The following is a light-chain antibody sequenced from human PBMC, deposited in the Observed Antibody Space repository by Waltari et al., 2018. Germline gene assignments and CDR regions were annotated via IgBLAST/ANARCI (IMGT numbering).Light chain of an antibody. CDR1: RSNIGSNP. CDR3: ATWDDSLDGPV. CDR2: CSH. Sequence: QSVLTQPPSASGTPGQRVTISCSGGRSNIGSNPVVWYRQVPGTAPKLLIHCSHQRASGVPDRFSGSKSGTSASLDISGLQAEDEVDYFCATWDDSLDGPVFGGGTKLTVL. J-gene: IGLJ3*02. V-gene: IGLV1-44*01.